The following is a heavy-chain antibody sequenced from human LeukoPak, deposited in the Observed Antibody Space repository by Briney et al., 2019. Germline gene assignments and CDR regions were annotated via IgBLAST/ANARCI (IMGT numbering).Heavy chain of an antibody. V-gene: IGHV1-2*02. D-gene: IGHD3-10*01. CDR1: GYTFPDYY. CDR2: INPNSGDT. J-gene: IGHJ5*02. CDR3: ARGDYYGSPKVVAA. Sequence: ASVKVSCKGSGYTFPDYYINWVRQAPGQGLEWIGWINPNSGDTNYAQKFQDRVRMTRDTSISTAYIELNFLRSDDTAVFYCARGDYYGSPKVVAAWGQGTLVTVSS.